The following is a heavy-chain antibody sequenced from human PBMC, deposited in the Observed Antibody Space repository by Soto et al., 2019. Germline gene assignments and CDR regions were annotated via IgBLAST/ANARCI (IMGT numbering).Heavy chain of an antibody. CDR1: GFTFSSYS. CDR3: ASSPSGLDV. J-gene: IGHJ6*02. Sequence: PGGSLRLSCAASGFTFSSYSMNGVRQAPGKGLEWVSSISSSSSYIYYGDSVRGRFTISRDNAKNSLYLQMNSLRAEDTAVYYCASSPSGLDVWGQGTTVPVSS. CDR2: ISSSSSYI. V-gene: IGHV3-21*01.